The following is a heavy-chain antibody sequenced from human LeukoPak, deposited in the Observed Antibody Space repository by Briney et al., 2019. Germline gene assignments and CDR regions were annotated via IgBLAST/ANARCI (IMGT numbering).Heavy chain of an antibody. J-gene: IGHJ6*02. Sequence: PGRSLRLSCAASGFTFSSYAMHWVRQAPGKGLEWVAVISYDGSNKYYADSVKGRFTISRDNSKNTLYLQMNSLRAEDTAVYDCARDLRYNWNYKFSYYYGMDVWGQGTTVTVSS. CDR2: ISYDGSNK. V-gene: IGHV3-30-3*01. D-gene: IGHD1-7*01. CDR3: ARDLRYNWNYKFSYYYGMDV. CDR1: GFTFSSYA.